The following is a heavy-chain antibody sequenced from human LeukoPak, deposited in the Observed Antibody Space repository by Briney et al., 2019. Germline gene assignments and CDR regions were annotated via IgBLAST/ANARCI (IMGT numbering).Heavy chain of an antibody. CDR1: GYTFTYYY. D-gene: IGHD3-10*01. CDR3: ARGAPGSGNFDF. V-gene: IGHV1-2*02. Sequence: ASVKVSCKTFGYTFTYYYLHWVRQAPGQGLEWMGWFNPNSVGTNSAQKFQGRVTMTSDTSITTAYMELTSLRSDDTAVYYCARGAPGSGNFDFWGQGTLVTVSS. CDR2: FNPNSVGT. J-gene: IGHJ4*02.